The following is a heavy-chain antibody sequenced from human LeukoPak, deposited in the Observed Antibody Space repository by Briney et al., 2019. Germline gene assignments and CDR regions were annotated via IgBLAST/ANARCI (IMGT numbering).Heavy chain of an antibody. Sequence: AGGSLRLSCAASGFTFSSYSMNWVRQAPGKGLEWVSSIGSSSSYIYYADSVKGRFTISRDNAKNSLYLQMNSLRAEDTALYYCAKGIGSYCSGGSCSGFDWGQGTLVTVSS. V-gene: IGHV3-21*04. D-gene: IGHD2-15*01. CDR2: IGSSSSYI. J-gene: IGHJ4*02. CDR3: AKGIGSYCSGGSCSGFD. CDR1: GFTFSSYS.